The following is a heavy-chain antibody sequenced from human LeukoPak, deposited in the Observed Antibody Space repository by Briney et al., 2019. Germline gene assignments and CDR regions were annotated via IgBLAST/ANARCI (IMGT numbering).Heavy chain of an antibody. CDR1: GGTFISCA. Sequence: GASVKVSCKASGGTFISCAISWVRQAPGQGLEWMGGIIPIFGTANYAQKFQGRVTITADESTSTAYMELSSLRSEDTAVYYCARGRYRRYDILTGYYEYYYYGMDVWGQGTTVTVSS. V-gene: IGHV1-69*13. CDR3: ARGRYRRYDILTGYYEYYYYGMDV. J-gene: IGHJ6*02. CDR2: IIPIFGTA. D-gene: IGHD3-9*01.